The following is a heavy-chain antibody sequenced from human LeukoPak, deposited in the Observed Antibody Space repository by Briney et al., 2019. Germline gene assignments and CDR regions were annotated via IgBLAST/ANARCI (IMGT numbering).Heavy chain of an antibody. CDR3: AKEHYYDSSGYPEYFDY. V-gene: IGHV3-23*01. J-gene: IGHJ4*02. CDR1: GFTFSSYA. Sequence: GGSLRLSCAASGFTFSSYAMSWVRQAPGKGLEWVSAISGSGGSTYYADSVKGRFTISRDNSKNSLYLQMNSLRAEDTAVYYCAKEHYYDSSGYPEYFDYWGQGTLVTVSS. CDR2: ISGSGGST. D-gene: IGHD3-22*01.